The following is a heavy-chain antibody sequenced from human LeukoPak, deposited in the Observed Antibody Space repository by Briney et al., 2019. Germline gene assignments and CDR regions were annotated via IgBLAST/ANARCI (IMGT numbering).Heavy chain of an antibody. CDR1: GFTFSSYS. J-gene: IGHJ4*02. D-gene: IGHD3-10*01. CDR2: ISSSSSYI. CDR3: AEEGGTMVRGVITPIDY. Sequence: GGSLRLSCAASGFTFSSYSMNWVRQAPGKGLEWVSSISSSSSYIYYADSVKGRFTISRDNSKNTLYLQMNSLRAEDTAVYYCAEEGGTMVRGVITPIDYWGQGTLVTVSS. V-gene: IGHV3-21*04.